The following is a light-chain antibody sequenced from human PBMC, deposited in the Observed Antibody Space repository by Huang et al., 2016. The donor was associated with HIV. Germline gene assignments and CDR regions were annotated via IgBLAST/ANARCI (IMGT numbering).Light chain of an antibody. Sequence: EIVLTQSPATLSLSPGERATLSCRASQRVSSYLAWYQQKPGQAPRLLIYDTSNRATGVPARFSGSGSGTDFTLTINRLEPEDFAVYYCQQHSNWPLLGQGTKLEIK. V-gene: IGKV3-11*01. CDR1: QRVSSY. J-gene: IGKJ2*01. CDR2: DTS. CDR3: QQHSNWPL.